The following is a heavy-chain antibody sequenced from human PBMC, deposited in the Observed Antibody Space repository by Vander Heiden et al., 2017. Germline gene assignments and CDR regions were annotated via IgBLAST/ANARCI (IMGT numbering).Heavy chain of an antibody. J-gene: IGHJ4*02. CDR1: AFPFSSYC. D-gene: IGHD6-19*01. CDR3: ARLGSGWYFDY. V-gene: IGHV3-33*01. Sequence: QVQLVESGGGVVQPGGSLRLSCATSAFPFSSYCMYWVRQAQGKGLEWVAVIWHDGSNKYYVDSVKGRFTISRDNSKNQLYLQMNSLRVEDTAVYYCARLGSGWYFDYWGQGTLVTVSS. CDR2: IWHDGSNK.